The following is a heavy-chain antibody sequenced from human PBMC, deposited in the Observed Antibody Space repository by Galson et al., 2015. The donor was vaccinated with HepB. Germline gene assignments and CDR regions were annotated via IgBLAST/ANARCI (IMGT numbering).Heavy chain of an antibody. D-gene: IGHD6-19*01. J-gene: IGHJ4*02. CDR1: GFTVSSNY. CDR3: AKTEDSGRDDY. V-gene: IGHV3-66*01. Sequence: SLRLSCAASGFTVSSNYMSWVRQAPGKGLEWVSVIYSGGSTYYADSVKGRFTISRDNSKNTLYLQMNSLRAEDTAVYYCAKTEDSGRDDYWGQGTLVTVSS. CDR2: IYSGGST.